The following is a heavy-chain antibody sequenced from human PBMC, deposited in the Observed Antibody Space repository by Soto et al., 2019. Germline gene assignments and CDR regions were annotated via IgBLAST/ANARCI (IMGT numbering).Heavy chain of an antibody. V-gene: IGHV1-3*01. Sequence: ASVKVSCKASGYTFTSYAMHWVRQAPGQRLEWMGWINAGNGNTKYSQKFQGRVTITRDTSASTAYMELSSLRSEDTAVYYCARDRLDYDILTGYYSDNAFDIWGQGQWSPSPQ. CDR1: GYTFTSYA. CDR3: ARDRLDYDILTGYYSDNAFDI. D-gene: IGHD3-9*01. CDR2: INAGNGNT. J-gene: IGHJ3*02.